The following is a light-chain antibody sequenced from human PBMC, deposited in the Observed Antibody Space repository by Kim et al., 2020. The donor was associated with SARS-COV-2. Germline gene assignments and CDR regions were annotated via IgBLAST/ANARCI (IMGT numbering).Light chain of an antibody. CDR3: QSYDSSLSGSGV. CDR1: SSKSVAGYD. V-gene: IGLV1-40*01. J-gene: IGLJ1*01. Sequence: RVTIHCPGKSSKSVAGYDVHWYQQLPGTAPKLLYYGNSNRPSGVPDRFSGSKSGTSASRAITGLQAGDESDYYGQSYDSSLSGSGVFGTGTKVTVL. CDR2: GNS.